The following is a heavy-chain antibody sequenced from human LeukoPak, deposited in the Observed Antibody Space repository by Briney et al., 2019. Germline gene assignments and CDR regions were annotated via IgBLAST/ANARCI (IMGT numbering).Heavy chain of an antibody. D-gene: IGHD6-13*01. CDR2: ISWNSGSI. CDR1: GFTFDDYA. Sequence: QTGGSLRLSCAASGFTFDDYAMHWVRQAPGKGLEWVSGISWNSGSIGYADSVKGRFTISRDNAKNSLYLQMNSLRAEDTALYYCAKGRGIAAAGHGFDYWGQGTLVTVSS. V-gene: IGHV3-9*01. J-gene: IGHJ4*02. CDR3: AKGRGIAAAGHGFDY.